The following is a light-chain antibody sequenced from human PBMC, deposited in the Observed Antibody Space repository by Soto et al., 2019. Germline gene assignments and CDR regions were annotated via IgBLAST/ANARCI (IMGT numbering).Light chain of an antibody. Sequence: DIQMTPSPSAMSASIGDRVTITCRASQGISTFLAWFQQNPGQGPKRLIFAASSLQSGVPSRFRGSGSGTEFTLTISSLQPEDFATYYCLQHKTYPYTPGQGTKLEIK. CDR2: AAS. J-gene: IGKJ2*01. V-gene: IGKV1-17*03. CDR1: QGISTF. CDR3: LQHKTYPYT.